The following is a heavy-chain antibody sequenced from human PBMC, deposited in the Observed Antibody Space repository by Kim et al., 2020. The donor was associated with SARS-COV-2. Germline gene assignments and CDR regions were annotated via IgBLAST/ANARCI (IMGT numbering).Heavy chain of an antibody. J-gene: IGHJ4*02. V-gene: IGHV3-30*18. CDR1: GFTFSTHG. CDR2: ISYDGNNK. CDR3: AKNMGTDEDY. D-gene: IGHD3-10*01. Sequence: GGSLRLSCAASGFTFSTHGMHWVRQAPGKGLEWVAIISYDGNNKYYADSVKGRFTISRDNSKNTLYLQMNSLRAEDTAMYYCAKNMGTDEDYWGQGTLVT.